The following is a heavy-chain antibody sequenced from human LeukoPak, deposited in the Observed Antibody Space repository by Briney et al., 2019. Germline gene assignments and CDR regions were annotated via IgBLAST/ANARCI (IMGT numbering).Heavy chain of an antibody. CDR2: IYTSGST. Sequence: PSETLSLTCTVSGGSISRYYWSWIRQPAGKGLEWIGRIYTSGSTNYNPSLKSRVTMSVDTSKNQFSLKLSSVTAADTAVYYCAREGWFGELLVLFDYWGQGTLVTVSS. CDR3: AREGWFGELLVLFDY. CDR1: GGSISRYY. D-gene: IGHD3-10*01. J-gene: IGHJ4*02. V-gene: IGHV4-4*07.